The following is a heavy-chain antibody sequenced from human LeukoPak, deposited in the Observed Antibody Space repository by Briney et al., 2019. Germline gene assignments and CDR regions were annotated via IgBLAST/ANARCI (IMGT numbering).Heavy chain of an antibody. J-gene: IGHJ4*02. D-gene: IGHD2-8*01. V-gene: IGHV3-23*01. CDR3: AKDKVVLMVYAIPDY. Sequence: GGSLRLSCAASGFTFSSYAMSWVRQAPGKGLEWASAISGSGGSTYYADSVKGRFTISRDNSKNTLYLQMNSLRAEDTAVYYCAKDKVVLMVYAIPDYWGQGTLVTVSS. CDR1: GFTFSSYA. CDR2: ISGSGGST.